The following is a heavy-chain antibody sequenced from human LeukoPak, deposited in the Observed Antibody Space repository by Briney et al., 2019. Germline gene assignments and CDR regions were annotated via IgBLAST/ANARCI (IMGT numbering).Heavy chain of an antibody. CDR2: IYTSGST. Sequence: SETLSLTCTVSGGSISSYYWSWIRQTAGKGLEWIGRIYTSGSTNYNPSLKSRVTMSVDTSKDQFSLKLSSVTAADTAVYYCARTDRQQLVRGYYYYYMDVWGKGTTVTVSS. CDR1: GGSISSYY. D-gene: IGHD6-13*01. V-gene: IGHV4-4*07. J-gene: IGHJ6*03. CDR3: ARTDRQQLVRGYYYYYMDV.